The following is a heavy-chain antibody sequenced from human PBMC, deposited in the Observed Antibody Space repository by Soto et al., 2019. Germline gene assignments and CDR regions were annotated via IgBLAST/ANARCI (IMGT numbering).Heavy chain of an antibody. CDR3: AKAGLQFYGNYTGFDFYA. J-gene: IGHJ4*02. CDR2: ISYSESVI. Sequence: QVQLVESGGGVVQPGRSLRLSCVGSGFTFCQFGFHWVRQAPGKGLEWVALISYSESVIKYGDSVMGRFTVSRDNSKNTVYLQMVTPRPEDTAISYCAKAGLQFYGNYTGFDFYAGGQGTLVTVPS. V-gene: IGHV3-30*18. CDR1: GFTFCQFG. D-gene: IGHD4-17*01.